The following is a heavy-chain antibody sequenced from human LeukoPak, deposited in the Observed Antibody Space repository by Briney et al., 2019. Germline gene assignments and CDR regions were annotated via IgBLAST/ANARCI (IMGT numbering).Heavy chain of an antibody. D-gene: IGHD5-18*01. CDR3: ATDPGRAVIQLAD. J-gene: IGHJ4*02. CDR2: FDPGDGET. Sequence: ASVKVSCKVSGYTLTELSMHWVRQAPGKGLEWMGGFDPGDGETIYAQKFQGRVAMTEDTSTDTAYMELSSLRSEDTAVYYCATDPGRAVIQLADWGQGTLVTVSS. CDR1: GYTLTELS. V-gene: IGHV1-24*01.